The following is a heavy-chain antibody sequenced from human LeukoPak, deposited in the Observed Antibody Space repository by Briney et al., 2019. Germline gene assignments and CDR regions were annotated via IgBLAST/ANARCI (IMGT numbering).Heavy chain of an antibody. CDR1: GLTFSSNE. V-gene: IGHV3-48*03. J-gene: IGHJ4*02. CDR2: ISSSGGTM. CDR3: AKDSLDY. Sequence: GGSLRLSCAASGLTFSSNEMNWVRQPPGKGLEWVSYISSSGGTMFYADSVKGRFTISRDNAKNSVYLQMNSLRAEDTAVYYCAKDSLDYWGQGTLVTVSS.